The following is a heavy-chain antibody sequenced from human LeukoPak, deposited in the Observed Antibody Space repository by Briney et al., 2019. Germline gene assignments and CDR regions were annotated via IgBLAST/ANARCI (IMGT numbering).Heavy chain of an antibody. CDR2: IKEEGSEK. J-gene: IGHJ4*02. CDR3: ARDSSAAPHSY. V-gene: IGHV3-7*01. CDR1: GFTFSGYL. D-gene: IGHD2-15*01. Sequence: GGSLRLSCAASGFTFSGYLMSWVRQAPGKGLEWVANIKEEGSEKYYVDSVKGRSIISRDNAKNSLYLQMNSLRAEDTAVYYCARDSSAAPHSYWGQGTLVTVFS.